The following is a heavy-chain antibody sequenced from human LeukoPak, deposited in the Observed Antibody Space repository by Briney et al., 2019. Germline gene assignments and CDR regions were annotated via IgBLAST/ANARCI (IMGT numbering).Heavy chain of an antibody. J-gene: IGHJ4*02. CDR1: GFTFSSYG. CDR3: ARAYSGFSSRGFDY. D-gene: IGHD5-12*01. V-gene: IGHV3-33*01. Sequence: PGRSLRLSCATSGFTFSSYGMHWVRQAPGKGLEWVADIWYDGSNKYYADSVKGRFTISRDNSKNTVSLQMTSLRAEDTAAYYCARAYSGFSSRGFDYWGQGTLVSVSS. CDR2: IWYDGSNK.